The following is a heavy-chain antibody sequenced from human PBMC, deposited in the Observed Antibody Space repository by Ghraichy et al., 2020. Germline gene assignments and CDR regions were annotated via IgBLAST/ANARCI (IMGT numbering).Heavy chain of an antibody. CDR1: GFTFSSYS. V-gene: IGHV3-48*02. D-gene: IGHD5-18*01. Sequence: GGSLRLSCAASGFTFSSYSMNWVRQAPGKGLEWVSYISSSSSTIYYADSVKGRFTISRDNAKNSLYLQMNSLRDEDTAVYYCALFEESYGDYFDYWGQGTLVTVSS. CDR3: ALFEESYGDYFDY. CDR2: ISSSSSTI. J-gene: IGHJ4*02.